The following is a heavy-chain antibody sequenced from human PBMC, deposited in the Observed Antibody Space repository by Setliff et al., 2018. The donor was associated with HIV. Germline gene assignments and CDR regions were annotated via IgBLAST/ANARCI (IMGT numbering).Heavy chain of an antibody. CDR3: APALGMVRGVIYDY. J-gene: IGHJ4*02. Sequence: GGSLRLSCAASGITVSGIYMTWVRQAPGKGLEWVSVINGGTTTYYADSVKGRFTISRDNSKNTLYLQMNSLRAEDTAVYYCAPALGMVRGVIYDYWGQGTLVTVSS. CDR1: GITVSGIY. V-gene: IGHV3-66*02. CDR2: INGGTTT. D-gene: IGHD3-10*01.